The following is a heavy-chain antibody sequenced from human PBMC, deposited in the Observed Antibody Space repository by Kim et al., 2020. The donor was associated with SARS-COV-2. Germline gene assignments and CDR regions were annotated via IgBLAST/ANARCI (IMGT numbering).Heavy chain of an antibody. D-gene: IGHD4-17*01. J-gene: IGHJ5*02. V-gene: IGHV4-34*01. CDR3: ASRVTTRGDWFDP. Sequence: YNPSLKSRVPISVDTAKSQCSLKLSSVTAADTAVYYCASRVTTRGDWFDPWGQGTLVTVSS.